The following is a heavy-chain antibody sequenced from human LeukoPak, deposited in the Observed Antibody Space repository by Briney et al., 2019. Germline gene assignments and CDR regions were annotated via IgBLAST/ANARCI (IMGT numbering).Heavy chain of an antibody. CDR2: ISASGATR. CDR3: ARADWDTAMIDY. CDR1: GFTFSSFE. J-gene: IGHJ4*02. D-gene: IGHD5-18*01. V-gene: IGHV3-48*03. Sequence: GGSLRLSCAASGFTFSSFEMNWVRQAPGKGLEWVSYISASGATRYYADSLKGRFTISRDNAKNSLYLQMNSLRAEDTAVYYCARADWDTAMIDYWGQGTLVTVSS.